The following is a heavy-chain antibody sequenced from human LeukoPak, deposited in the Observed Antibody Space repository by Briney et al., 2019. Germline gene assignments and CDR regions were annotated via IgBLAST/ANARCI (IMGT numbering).Heavy chain of an antibody. D-gene: IGHD3-10*01. CDR2: IYHSGST. V-gene: IGHV4-30-2*01. J-gene: IGHJ4*02. CDR1: GGSISSGDYY. CDR3: ARARPRGVMGFDY. Sequence: SETLSLTCTVSGGSISSGDYYWSWIRQPPGKGLEWIGYIYHSGSTYYNPSLKSRVTISVDRSKNQFSLKLSSVTAADTAVYYCARARPRGVMGFDYWGQGTLVTVSS.